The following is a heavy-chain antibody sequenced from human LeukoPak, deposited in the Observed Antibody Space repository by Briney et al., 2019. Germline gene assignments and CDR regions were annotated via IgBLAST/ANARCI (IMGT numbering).Heavy chain of an antibody. CDR3: ASGERGYSYGPLDY. V-gene: IGHV4-4*09. Sequence: PSETLSLTCTVSGGSIRSYYWSWIRQPPGKGLEWIGYIFFAGSTTYNPSLKSRVTISIDTFKNQLSLKLHSVTAADTAVYYCASGERGYSYGPLDYWGQGTLVTVSS. CDR1: GGSIRSYY. D-gene: IGHD5-18*01. CDR2: IFFAGST. J-gene: IGHJ4*02.